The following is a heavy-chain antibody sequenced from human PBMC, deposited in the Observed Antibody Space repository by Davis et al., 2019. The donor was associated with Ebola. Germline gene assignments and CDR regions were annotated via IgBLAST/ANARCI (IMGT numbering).Heavy chain of an antibody. V-gene: IGHV1-18*04. J-gene: IGHJ4*02. Sequence: AASAKVSCKASGYTLTSYGISWVRQAPGQGLEWMGWNSAYNGNTNYAQKLQGRVTMTTDTSTSTAYMELRSLRSDDTAVYYCARDTSGIAVAGQWGQGTLVTVSS. D-gene: IGHD6-19*01. CDR3: ARDTSGIAVAGQ. CDR2: NSAYNGNT. CDR1: GYTLTSYG.